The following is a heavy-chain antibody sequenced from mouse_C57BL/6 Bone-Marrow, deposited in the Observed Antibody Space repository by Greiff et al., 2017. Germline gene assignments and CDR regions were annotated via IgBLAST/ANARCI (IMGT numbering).Heavy chain of an antibody. CDR1: GYTFTSYG. CDR2: IYPRSGNT. V-gene: IGHV1-81*01. J-gene: IGHJ2*01. CDR3: ARKNIYYDYDHY. D-gene: IGHD2-4*01. Sequence: QVQLKQSGAELARPGASVKLSCKASGYTFTSYGISWVKQRTGQGLEWIGEIYPRSGNTYYNEKFKGKATLTADKSSSTAYMELRSLTSEDSAVYFCARKNIYYDYDHYWGQGTTLTVSS.